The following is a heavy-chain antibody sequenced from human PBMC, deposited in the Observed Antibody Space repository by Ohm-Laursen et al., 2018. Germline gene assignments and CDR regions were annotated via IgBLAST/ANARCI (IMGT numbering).Heavy chain of an antibody. Sequence: GSSVKVSCKASGGTFSSYAISWVRQAPGQGLEWMGRIIPILGIANYAQKFQGRVTITADKSTSTAYMELSSLRSEDTAVYYCARELLWFGESTYYYYGMDVWGQGTTVTVSS. CDR2: IIPILGIA. CDR3: ARELLWFGESTYYYYGMDV. J-gene: IGHJ6*02. CDR1: GGTFSSYA. D-gene: IGHD3-10*01. V-gene: IGHV1-69*04.